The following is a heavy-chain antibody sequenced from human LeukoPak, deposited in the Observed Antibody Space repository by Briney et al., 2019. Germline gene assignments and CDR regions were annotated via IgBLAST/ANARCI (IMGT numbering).Heavy chain of an antibody. J-gene: IGHJ4*02. V-gene: IGHV1-46*01. Sequence: GASVKVSCKASGYTFTSYYMHWVRQAPGQGLEWMGIINPSGGSTSYAQKFQGRVTMTRDTSTSTVYMELSSLRSEDTAVYYCARLTSDSSGYYLGYYFDYWGQGTLVTVSS. D-gene: IGHD3-22*01. CDR2: INPSGGST. CDR1: GYTFTSYY. CDR3: ARLTSDSSGYYLGYYFDY.